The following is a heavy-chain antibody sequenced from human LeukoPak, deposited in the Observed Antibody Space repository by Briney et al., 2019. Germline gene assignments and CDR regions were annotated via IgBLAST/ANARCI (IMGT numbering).Heavy chain of an antibody. CDR3: ARATYGDSSSWTYHFDF. CDR1: GFTFSSYE. CDR2: ITSSGSTI. V-gene: IGHV3-48*03. J-gene: IGHJ4*02. Sequence: GGSLRLSCAASGFTFSSYEMNWVRQAPGKGLEWVSYITSSGSTIYYADSVKGRFTISRDNAKNSLNLQMNSLRAEDTAVYYCARATYGDSSSWTYHFDFWGQGTLVTVSS. D-gene: IGHD6-13*01.